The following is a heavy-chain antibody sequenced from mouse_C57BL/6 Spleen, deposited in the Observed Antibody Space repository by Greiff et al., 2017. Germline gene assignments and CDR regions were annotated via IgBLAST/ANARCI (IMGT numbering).Heavy chain of an antibody. CDR2: INPSTGGT. V-gene: IGHV1-42*01. J-gene: IGHJ4*01. D-gene: IGHD1-1*01. Sequence: VQLQQSGPELVKPGASVKISCKASGYSFTGYYMNWVKQSPEKSLEWIGEINPSTGGTTYNQKFKAKATLAVDKSSSTAYMQLKSLTSEDSAVYDCARNYGSVYAMDYWGQGTSVTVSS. CDR3: ARNYGSVYAMDY. CDR1: GYSFTGYY.